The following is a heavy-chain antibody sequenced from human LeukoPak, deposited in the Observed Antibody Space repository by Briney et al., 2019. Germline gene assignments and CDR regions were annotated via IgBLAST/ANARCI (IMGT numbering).Heavy chain of an antibody. CDR1: GFTFSSHW. D-gene: IGHD5-12*01. CDR2: INQDGSER. V-gene: IGHV3-7*01. Sequence: PGGSLRLSCPASGFTFSSHWMSWVRQAPGKGLEWVANINQDGSERYYVDSVKGRFTISRDNAKNSLYLQMNSLRAEDTAVYYCARELTAPTSWAGYFDLWGRGTLVTVSS. J-gene: IGHJ2*01. CDR3: ARELTAPTSWAGYFDL.